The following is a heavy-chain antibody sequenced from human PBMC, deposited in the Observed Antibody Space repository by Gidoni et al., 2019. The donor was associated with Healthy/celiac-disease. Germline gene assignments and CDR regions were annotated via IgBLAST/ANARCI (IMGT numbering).Heavy chain of an antibody. CDR2: IYHSGST. Sequence: QVQLQESGPGLVKPSETLSLTCAVSGYSISSGYCWGWIRQPPGKGLEWIGSIYHSGSTYYNPSLKSRVTISVDTSKNQFSLKLSSVTAADTAVYYCARLLHYWYFDLWGRGTLVTVSS. V-gene: IGHV4-38-2*01. J-gene: IGHJ2*01. D-gene: IGHD2-15*01. CDR1: GYSISSGYC. CDR3: ARLLHYWYFDL.